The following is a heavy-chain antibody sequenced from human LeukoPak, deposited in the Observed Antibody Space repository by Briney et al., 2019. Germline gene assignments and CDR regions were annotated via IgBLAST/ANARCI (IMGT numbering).Heavy chain of an antibody. J-gene: IGHJ4*02. D-gene: IGHD6-19*01. CDR1: GYSFTSYG. CDR3: ARPLGSGWYVGELDY. CDR2: ISAYNGNT. Sequence: ASVKVSCKASGYSFTSYGISGVRRAPGRGGECVGWISAYNGNTNYAQKLQGRDTMTTDTSTSTAYMELRRLRSDDTAVYYCARPLGSGWYVGELDYWGQGTLVTVSS. V-gene: IGHV1-18*01.